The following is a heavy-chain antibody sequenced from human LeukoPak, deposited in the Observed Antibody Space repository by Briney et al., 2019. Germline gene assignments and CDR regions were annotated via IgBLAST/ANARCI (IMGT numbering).Heavy chain of an antibody. CDR1: GFTFSSYA. CDR3: AKDGDQWELNYYYYMDV. CDR2: ISGSGGNT. D-gene: IGHD1-26*01. V-gene: IGHV3-23*01. J-gene: IGHJ6*03. Sequence: GGSLRLSCAASGFTFSSYAMSWVRQAPGKGLEWVSDISGSGGNTYYAHSVKGRFTISRDNSKNTLYLQMNSLRAEDTAVYYCAKDGDQWELNYYYYMDVWGKGTTVTISS.